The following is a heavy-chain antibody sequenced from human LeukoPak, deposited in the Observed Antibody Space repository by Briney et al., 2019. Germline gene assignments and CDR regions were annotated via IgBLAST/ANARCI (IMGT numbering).Heavy chain of an antibody. CDR3: AREFGGRGTFDI. CDR2: ISAYSGDT. J-gene: IGHJ3*02. Sequence: ASVKVSCKASGYTFTSFALSWVRQAPGQGLEWMGWISAYSGDTNYAPKFQDRLTMTTDTSTSTAYMELRSLRSDDTAVYYCAREFGGRGTFDIWGQGTMITVPS. D-gene: IGHD3-16*01. V-gene: IGHV1-18*01. CDR1: GYTFTSFA.